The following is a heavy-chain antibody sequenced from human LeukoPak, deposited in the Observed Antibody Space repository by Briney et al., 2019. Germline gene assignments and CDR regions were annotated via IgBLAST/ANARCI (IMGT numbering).Heavy chain of an antibody. CDR3: ARQLFRGYSINAFDI. V-gene: IGHV1-69*05. J-gene: IGHJ3*02. Sequence: ASVKVSCKASGYIFINHGIAWVRQAPGQGLEWMGGIIPIFGTANYAQKFQGRVTITTDESTSTAYMELSSLRSEDTAVYYCARQLFRGYSINAFDIWGQGTMVTVSS. CDR1: GYIFINHG. CDR2: IIPIFGTA. D-gene: IGHD3-22*01.